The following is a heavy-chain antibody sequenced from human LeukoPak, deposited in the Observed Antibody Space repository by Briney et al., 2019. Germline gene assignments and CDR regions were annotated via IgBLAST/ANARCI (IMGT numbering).Heavy chain of an antibody. Sequence: SETLSLTCTVSGGSISSRPYYWGWVRQPPGKGLEWIGTISYSGTTYYSPSLESRVTISLDTSKNQFSLKLSSVTAADTAIYYCARDFSSSSTVYYYYYMDVWGKGTTVTVSS. CDR2: ISYSGTT. D-gene: IGHD6-6*01. CDR1: GGSISSRPYY. J-gene: IGHJ6*03. CDR3: ARDFSSSSTVYYYYYMDV. V-gene: IGHV4-39*07.